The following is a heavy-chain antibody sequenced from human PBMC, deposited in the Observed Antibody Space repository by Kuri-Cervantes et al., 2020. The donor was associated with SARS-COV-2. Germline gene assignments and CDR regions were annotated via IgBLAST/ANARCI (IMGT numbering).Heavy chain of an antibody. D-gene: IGHD2-21*01. CDR3: ARGYCYNGLGVMDY. J-gene: IGHJ4*02. V-gene: IGHV3-9*01. CDR2: ISLNSGSI. CDR1: GFTFADYA. Sequence: GGSLRLSCTGSGFTFADYAMRWVRQMPGNGLEWVGGISLNSGSINYTESVQGRVTISSDKSKNTLYLQMNSLRAEDTAMYYCARGYCYNGLGVMDYWGQGTLVTVSS.